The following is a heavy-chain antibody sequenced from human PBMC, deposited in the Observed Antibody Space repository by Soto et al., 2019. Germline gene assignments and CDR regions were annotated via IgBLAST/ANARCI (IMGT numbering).Heavy chain of an antibody. CDR2: IGTAGDP. D-gene: IGHD3-10*01. CDR1: GFTFSGSD. CDR3: ARGAFFGSGSQTFDS. V-gene: IGHV3-13*05. J-gene: IGHJ4*02. Sequence: GGSLRLSCAASGFTFSGSDMHWVRQAPGKGLEWVSGIGTAGDPSSPGSVKGRFTISRDNAKNSLYLQMNELRAGDTAVYYCARGAFFGSGSQTFDSWGQGTLVTVSS.